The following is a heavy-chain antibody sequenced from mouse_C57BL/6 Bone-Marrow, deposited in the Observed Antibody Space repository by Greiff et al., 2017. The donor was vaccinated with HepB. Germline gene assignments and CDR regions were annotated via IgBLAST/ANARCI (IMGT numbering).Heavy chain of an antibody. Sequence: EVQLVESGGGLVQPGGSMKLSCAASGFTFSDAWMDWVRQSPEKGLEWVAEIRNKANNPATYYAESVKGRFTISRDDSKSSVYLQMNSLRAEDTGIYYCTSFITTVVAPFDYWGQGTTLTVSS. V-gene: IGHV6-6*01. J-gene: IGHJ2*01. CDR1: GFTFSDAW. CDR2: IRNKANNPAT. CDR3: TSFITTVVAPFDY. D-gene: IGHD1-1*01.